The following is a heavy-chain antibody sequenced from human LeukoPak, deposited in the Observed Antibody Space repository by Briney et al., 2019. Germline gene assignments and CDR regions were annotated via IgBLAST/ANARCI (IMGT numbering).Heavy chain of an antibody. V-gene: IGHV4-59*01. CDR1: GGSISSYY. D-gene: IGHD3-3*01. CDR2: IYYSGST. J-gene: IGHJ4*02. CDR3: ARGPPAHWSGYYSYYFDY. Sequence: SETLSLTCTVFGGSISSYYWSWIRQPPGKGLEWIGYIYYSGSTNYNPSLKSRVTISVDTSKNQFSLKLSSVTAADTAVYYCARGPPAHWSGYYSYYFDYWGQGTLVTVSS.